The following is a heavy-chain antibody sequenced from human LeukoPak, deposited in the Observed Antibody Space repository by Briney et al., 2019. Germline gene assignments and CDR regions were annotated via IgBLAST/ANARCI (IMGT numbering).Heavy chain of an antibody. J-gene: IGHJ4*02. Sequence: PGGSLRLSCAASGFTFSSYWMSWVRQAPGKGLEWVANIKQDGSEEYYVDSVEGRFTISRDNAKNSMYLQMNTLGADDTAVYYCARERGYRQLDFWGQGTLVTVSS. D-gene: IGHD3-16*02. V-gene: IGHV3-7*01. CDR1: GFTFSSYW. CDR3: ARERGYRQLDF. CDR2: IKQDGSEE.